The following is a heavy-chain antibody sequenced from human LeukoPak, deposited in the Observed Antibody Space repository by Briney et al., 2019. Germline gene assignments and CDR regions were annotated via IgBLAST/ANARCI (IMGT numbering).Heavy chain of an antibody. V-gene: IGHV3-20*04. D-gene: IGHD3-22*01. CDR2: INWNGGST. Sequence: GGSLRLSCAASGFTFDDYGMSWVRQAPGNGLEWVSGINWNGGSTGYADSVKGRFTISRDNAKNPLYLQMNSLRAEDTALYYRARAKYYYDSSGYCDWGQGTLVTVSS. CDR3: ARAKYYYDSSGYCD. J-gene: IGHJ4*02. CDR1: GFTFDDYG.